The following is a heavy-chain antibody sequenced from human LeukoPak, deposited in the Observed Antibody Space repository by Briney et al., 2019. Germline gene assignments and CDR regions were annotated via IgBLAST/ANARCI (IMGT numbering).Heavy chain of an antibody. J-gene: IGHJ5*02. V-gene: IGHV4-39*07. CDR3: AREVLVVQAHDP. D-gene: IGHD2-15*01. CDR1: GGSISSSSYY. Sequence: AETLTLPCTVSGGSISSSSYYWGWIRQPPGKGLECIGSIYYSGRTYYNPALKSRVTISEDTSKNQSSQKLSSMTAAGTALYYCAREVLVVQAHDPWGEGTLVTVS. CDR2: IYYSGRT.